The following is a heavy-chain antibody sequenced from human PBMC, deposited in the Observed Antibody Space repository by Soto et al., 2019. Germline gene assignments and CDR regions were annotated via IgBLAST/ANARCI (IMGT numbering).Heavy chain of an antibody. Sequence: SVKVSCKASGGTFSSYAISWVRQAPGQGLEWMGGIIPIFGTANYAQKFQGRVTITADESTSTAYMELSSLRSEDTAVYYCARDPMIVVVNSYYYGIDARGQQNTVTVSS. CDR3: ARDPMIVVVNSYYYGIDA. V-gene: IGHV1-69*13. J-gene: IGHJ6*02. CDR1: GGTFSSYA. D-gene: IGHD3-22*01. CDR2: IIPIFGTA.